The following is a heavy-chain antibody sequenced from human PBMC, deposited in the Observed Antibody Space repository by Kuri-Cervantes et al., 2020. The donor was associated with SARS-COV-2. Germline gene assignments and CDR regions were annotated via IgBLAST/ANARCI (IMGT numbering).Heavy chain of an antibody. CDR2: IIPIFGTA. CDR3: ARAEVAGYSSGWNPYYYYGMDV. Sequence: SVKVSCKASGGTFSSYAISWVRQAPGQGLEWMGGIIPIFGTANYAQKFQGRVTITADESTSTAYMELSSLRSEDTAVYYCARAEVAGYSSGWNPYYYYGMDVWGQGTTVTVSS. CDR1: GGTFSSYA. J-gene: IGHJ6*02. V-gene: IGHV1-69*13. D-gene: IGHD6-19*01.